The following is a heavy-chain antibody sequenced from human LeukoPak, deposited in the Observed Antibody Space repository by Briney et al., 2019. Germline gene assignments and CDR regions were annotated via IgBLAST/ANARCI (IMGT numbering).Heavy chain of an antibody. CDR3: VRIPPNWGFDY. CDR2: MSPNSGDT. D-gene: IGHD7-27*01. CDR1: GYTFTSHD. Sequence: ASVKVSCTASGYTFTSHDINWVRQATGQGLEWMGWMSPNSGDTGYAQKFQGRVTMTSDSSISTAYMELSSLRSEDTAIYYCVRIPPNWGFDYWGQGTLVTVSS. J-gene: IGHJ4*02. V-gene: IGHV1-8*01.